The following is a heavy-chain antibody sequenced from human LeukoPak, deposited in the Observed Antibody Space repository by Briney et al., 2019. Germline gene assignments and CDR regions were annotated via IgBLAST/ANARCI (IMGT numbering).Heavy chain of an antibody. V-gene: IGHV1-69*06. CDR2: IIPIFGTA. D-gene: IGHD6-13*01. CDR1: GYTVTELS. J-gene: IGHJ4*02. Sequence: PVNVSCKVSGYTVTELSMHWVRQSPGKGLEWMGGIIPIFGTANYAQKFQGRVTITADKSTSTAYMELSSLRSEDTAVYYCARDRSWEASRIAAAGGTNFDYWGQGTLVTVSS. CDR3: ARDRSWEASRIAAAGGTNFDY.